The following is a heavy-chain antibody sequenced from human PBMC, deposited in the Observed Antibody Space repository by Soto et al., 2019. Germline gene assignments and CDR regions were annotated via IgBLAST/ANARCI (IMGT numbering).Heavy chain of an antibody. CDR1: GYAFRGYQ. CDR2: INPDSGGT. CDR3: ARGCSGGTCFLLSF. V-gene: IGHV1-2*02. Sequence: ASVKVSCKASGYAFRGYQMHWLRRAPGQGLEWVGWINPDSGGTNYAQKFQGRVTMTRDTAISTIYMELSSLTSDDTAFYYCARGCSGGTCFLLSFWGQGTLVTVSS. D-gene: IGHD2-15*01. J-gene: IGHJ4*02.